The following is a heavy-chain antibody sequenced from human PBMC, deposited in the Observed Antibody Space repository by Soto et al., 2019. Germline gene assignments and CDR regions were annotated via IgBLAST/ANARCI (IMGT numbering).Heavy chain of an antibody. Sequence: SETLSLTCAVSGGSISSSNWWSWVRQPPGKGLEWIGEIYHSGSTNYNPSLKSRVTISVDKSKNQFSLKLSSVTAADTAVYYCARDQSDNDARAFDYWGQGTLVTVSS. CDR2: IYHSGST. D-gene: IGHD1-1*01. V-gene: IGHV4-4*02. CDR1: GGSISSSNW. J-gene: IGHJ4*02. CDR3: ARDQSDNDARAFDY.